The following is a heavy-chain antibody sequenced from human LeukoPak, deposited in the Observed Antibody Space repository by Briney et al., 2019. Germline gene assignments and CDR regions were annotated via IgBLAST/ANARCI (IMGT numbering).Heavy chain of an antibody. Sequence: GGSLRLSCAASGFTVSSNYMSWVRQAPGKGLEWVSVIYSGGSTYYADSVKGRFTISRDNSKNTLYLQMNSLRAEDTAVYYCARETPNGWFDPWGQGTLVTVSS. D-gene: IGHD2-8*01. J-gene: IGHJ5*02. CDR2: IYSGGST. CDR1: GFTVSSNY. V-gene: IGHV3-53*01. CDR3: ARETPNGWFDP.